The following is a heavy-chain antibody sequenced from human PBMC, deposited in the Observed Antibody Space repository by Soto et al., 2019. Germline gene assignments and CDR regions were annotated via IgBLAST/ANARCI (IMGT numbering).Heavy chain of an antibody. Sequence: GGSLRLSCAASGFTFSSYAMSWVRQAPGKGLEWVSAISGSGGSTYYADSVKGRFTISRDNSKNTLYLQMNSLRAEDTAVYYCAKGVGYCSSTSCYTAYYFDYWGQGTLVTVSS. CDR2: ISGSGGST. CDR1: GFTFSSYA. CDR3: AKGVGYCSSTSCYTAYYFDY. D-gene: IGHD2-2*02. V-gene: IGHV3-23*01. J-gene: IGHJ4*02.